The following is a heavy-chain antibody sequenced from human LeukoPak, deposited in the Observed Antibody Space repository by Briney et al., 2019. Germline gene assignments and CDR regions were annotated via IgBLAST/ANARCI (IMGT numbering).Heavy chain of an antibody. V-gene: IGHV3-48*01. CDR3: VRVKGSYFDY. J-gene: IGHJ4*02. CDR1: GFPLSSYR. Sequence: GGSLRLSCAASGFPLSSYRINWVRQAPGKGLVGVSYISSSGSAIYYVDSVKGRFTVSRDNAKDSLFLQMNSPRAEDTAVYYCVRVKGSYFDYWGQGALVTVSS. CDR2: ISSSGSAI. D-gene: IGHD2-15*01.